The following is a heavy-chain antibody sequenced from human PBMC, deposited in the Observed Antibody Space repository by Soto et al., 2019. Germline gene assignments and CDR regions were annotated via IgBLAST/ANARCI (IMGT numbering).Heavy chain of an antibody. Sequence: VQLVESGGGVVQPGRSLRLSCAASGFTFSSYGMHWVRQAPGKGLEWVAVIWYDGSNKYYADSVKGRFTISRDNSKNTLYLQMNSLRAEDTAVYYCARPLATMVRGVIITFNAFDIWGQGTMVTVSS. CDR1: GFTFSSYG. CDR3: ARPLATMVRGVIITFNAFDI. D-gene: IGHD3-10*01. CDR2: IWYDGSNK. J-gene: IGHJ3*02. V-gene: IGHV3-33*01.